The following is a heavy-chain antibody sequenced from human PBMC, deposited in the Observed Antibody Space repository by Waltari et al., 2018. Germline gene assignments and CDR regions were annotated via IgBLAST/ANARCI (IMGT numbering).Heavy chain of an antibody. J-gene: IGHJ6*02. CDR2: ISSSSSYI. Sequence: EVQLVAPGGGLVKPGGPLSLSCVVSRFTSRSSSMYWVRQAPGKGREWVSSISSSSSYIYYADSVKGRFTISRDNAKNSLYLQMNSLRAEDTAVYYCALVDTAYYYGMDVWGQGTTVTVSS. CDR3: ALVDTAYYYGMDV. D-gene: IGHD5-18*01. V-gene: IGHV3-21*01. CDR1: RFTSRSSS.